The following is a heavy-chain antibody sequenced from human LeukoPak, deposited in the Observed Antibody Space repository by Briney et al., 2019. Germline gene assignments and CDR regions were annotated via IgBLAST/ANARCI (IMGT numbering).Heavy chain of an antibody. V-gene: IGHV3-7*01. Sequence: GGSLRLSCAASGFTFSSYWMSWVRQAPGKGLEWVADIKQDGSEKYYVDSVKGRFTISRDNAKNSLYLQMNSLRAEDTAVYYCASTRWLRLFFDYWGQGTLVTVSS. CDR2: IKQDGSEK. CDR1: GFTFSSYW. J-gene: IGHJ4*02. D-gene: IGHD5-12*01. CDR3: ASTRWLRLFFDY.